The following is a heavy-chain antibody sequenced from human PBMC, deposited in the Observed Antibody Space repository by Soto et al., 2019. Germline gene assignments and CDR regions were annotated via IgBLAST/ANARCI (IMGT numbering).Heavy chain of an antibody. Sequence: QVQLVESGGGVVQPGRSLRLSCAASGFTFSSYGMHWVRQAPGKGLEWVAVISYDGSNKYYADSVKGRFTISRDNSKNTLYLQMNSLRAEDRAVYYCAKDGTVTIVPDYYYYYYGMDVWGQGTTVTVSS. V-gene: IGHV3-30*18. D-gene: IGHD4-17*01. CDR3: AKDGTVTIVPDYYYYYYGMDV. CDR1: GFTFSSYG. J-gene: IGHJ6*02. CDR2: ISYDGSNK.